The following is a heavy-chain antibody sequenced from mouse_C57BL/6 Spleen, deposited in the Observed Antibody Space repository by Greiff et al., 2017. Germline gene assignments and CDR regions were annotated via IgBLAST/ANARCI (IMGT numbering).Heavy chain of an antibody. CDR1: GFTFSDYY. D-gene: IGHD1-1*01. CDR3: ARESSSYGYFDY. J-gene: IGHJ2*01. V-gene: IGHV5-16*01. Sequence: DVKLVESEGGLVQPGSSMKLSCTASGFTFSDYYMAWVRQVPEKGLEWVANINYDGSSTYYLDSLKSRFIISRDNAKNILYLQMSSLKSEDTATYYCARESSSYGYFDYWGQGTTLTVSS. CDR2: INYDGSST.